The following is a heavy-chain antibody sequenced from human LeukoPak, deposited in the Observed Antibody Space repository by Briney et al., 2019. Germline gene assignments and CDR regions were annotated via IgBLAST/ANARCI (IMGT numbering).Heavy chain of an antibody. CDR2: IYYSGST. CDR3: ARGRYFQH. CDR1: GGSISSSSYY. V-gene: IGHV4-39*01. J-gene: IGHJ1*01. Sequence: NPSETLSLTCTVSGGSISSSSYYWGWIRQPPGKGLEWIGSIYYSGSTYYNPSLKSRVTISVDTSKNQFSLKLSSVTAADTAVYYCARGRYFQHWGQGTPVTVSS.